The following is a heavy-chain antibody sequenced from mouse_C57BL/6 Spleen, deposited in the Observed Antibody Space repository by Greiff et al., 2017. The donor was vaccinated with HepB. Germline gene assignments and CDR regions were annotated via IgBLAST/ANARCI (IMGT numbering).Heavy chain of an antibody. Sequence: LQESGAELVRPGSSVKLSCKASGYTFTSYWMDWVKQRPGQGLEWIGNIYPSDSETHYNQKFKDKATLTVDKSSSTAYMQLSSLTSEDSAVYYCARPYYGSLDYWGQGTTLTVSS. CDR1: GYTFTSYW. CDR3: ARPYYGSLDY. J-gene: IGHJ2*01. D-gene: IGHD1-1*01. V-gene: IGHV1-61*01. CDR2: IYPSDSET.